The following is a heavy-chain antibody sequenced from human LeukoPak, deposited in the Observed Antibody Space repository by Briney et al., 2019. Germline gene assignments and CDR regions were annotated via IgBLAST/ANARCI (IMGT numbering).Heavy chain of an antibody. J-gene: IGHJ5*02. CDR2: VYHSGGT. CDR3: ARDNADYASGGDWFDP. Sequence: PSETLSLTCTVSGGSISGYYWTWIRQPPGKGLECIGYVYHSGGTSYNPSLKSRVTIAVDTSKNQFSLKLTSVTAADTAVYYCARDNADYASGGDWFDPWGQGTLVTVSS. D-gene: IGHD3-10*01. CDR1: GGSISGYY. V-gene: IGHV4-59*01.